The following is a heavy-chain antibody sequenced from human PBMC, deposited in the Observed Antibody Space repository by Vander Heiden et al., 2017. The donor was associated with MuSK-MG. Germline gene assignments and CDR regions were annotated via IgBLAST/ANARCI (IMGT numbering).Heavy chain of an antibody. J-gene: IGHJ5*02. CDR2: IIPIFGTA. CDR1: GGTFSSYA. V-gene: IGHV1-69*01. CDR3: ARGDRTGTTARLVTWFDP. D-gene: IGHD1-7*01. Sequence: QVQLVQSGAEVKKPGSSVTVSCKASGGTFSSYAISWVRQAPGQGLEWMGGIIPIFGTANYAQKFQGRVTITADESTSTAYMELSSLRSEDTAVYYCARGDRTGTTARLVTWFDPWGQGTLVTVSS.